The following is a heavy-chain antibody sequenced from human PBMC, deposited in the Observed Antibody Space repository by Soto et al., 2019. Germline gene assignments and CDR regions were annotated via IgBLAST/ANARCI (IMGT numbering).Heavy chain of an antibody. CDR3: TTDRGRTRAYYYEMEL. D-gene: IGHD3-10*01. J-gene: IGHJ6*02. CDR1: GGSLSGYY. V-gene: IGHV4-59*01. Sequence: QVQLQESRPGLVKPSETLSLTCTGSGGSLSGYYWSWIRQPPGKGLEWLWYIHYSGSTNYHPSLKSRITVPEDTPQNHTSLSLRSGTTAGPAGYYRTTDRGRTRAYYYEMELCGQGTQVIVSS. CDR2: IHYSGST.